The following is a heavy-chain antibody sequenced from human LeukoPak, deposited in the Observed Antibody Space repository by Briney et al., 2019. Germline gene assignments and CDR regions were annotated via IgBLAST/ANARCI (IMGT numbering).Heavy chain of an antibody. V-gene: IGHV4-39*07. CDR1: GGSISSSSYY. J-gene: IGHJ5*02. CDR3: ARDSSLAIDP. CDR2: IYYSGST. Sequence: SETLSLTCTVSGGSISSSSYYWGWIRRPPGKGLEWIGSIYYSGSTYYNPSLKSRVTISVDTSKNQFSLKLSSVTAADTAVYYCARDSSLAIDPWGQGTLVTVSS. D-gene: IGHD1-26*01.